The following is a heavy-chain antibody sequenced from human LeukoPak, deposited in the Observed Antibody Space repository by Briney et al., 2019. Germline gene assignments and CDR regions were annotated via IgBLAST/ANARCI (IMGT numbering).Heavy chain of an antibody. CDR1: GYTFTSYA. V-gene: IGHV7-4-1*01. CDR3: ARSGHSNGSYYFDY. J-gene: IGHJ4*02. D-gene: IGHD6-19*01. CDR2: INTNTGNP. Sequence: ASVKVSCKASGYTFTSYAMNWVRQAPGQGLERMGWINTNTGNPTYAQGFTGRFVFSLDTSVSTAYLQMYSLRAEDTAVYYCARSGHSNGSYYFDYWGLGALVTVSS.